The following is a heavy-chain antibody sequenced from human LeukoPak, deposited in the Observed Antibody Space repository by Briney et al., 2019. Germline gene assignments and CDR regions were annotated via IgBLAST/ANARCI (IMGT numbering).Heavy chain of an antibody. CDR2: FYYSGST. Sequence: PSETLSLTCAVSGDSITNTNYYWVWIRQPPGKGLEWIGSFYYSGSTYLNPSLKSRVTISVDTSKNQFSLKLSSVTAADTAVYYCGGSSSYYHMDVWGKGTTVTISS. D-gene: IGHD2-2*01. CDR1: GDSITNTNYY. J-gene: IGHJ6*03. CDR3: GGSSSYYHMDV. V-gene: IGHV4-39*01.